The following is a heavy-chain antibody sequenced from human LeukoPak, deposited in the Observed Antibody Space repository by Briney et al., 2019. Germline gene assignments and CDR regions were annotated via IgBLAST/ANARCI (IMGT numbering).Heavy chain of an antibody. V-gene: IGHV3-30-3*01. CDR2: ILYDGNNK. CDR3: ARGRKYSYGTYYYGLDV. Sequence: GGSLRLSCAASGFTFSSYAMHWVRQAPGKGLEWVAVILYDGNNKYYADSVKGRFTISRDNSKNTLYLQMNSLRAEDTAVYYCARGRKYSYGTYYYGLDVWGQGTTVTVCS. D-gene: IGHD5-18*01. CDR1: GFTFSSYA. J-gene: IGHJ6*02.